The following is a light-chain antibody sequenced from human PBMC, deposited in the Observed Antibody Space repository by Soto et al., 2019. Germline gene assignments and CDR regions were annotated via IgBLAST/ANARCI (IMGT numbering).Light chain of an antibody. J-gene: IGLJ2*01. CDR1: SSDVGDYNY. CDR2: DVS. Sequence: QSALTQPASVSGSPGQSITISCTGTSSDVGDYNYVSWYQQHPGKAPKLIIYDVSNRPSGVSNRFSGSKSGNTASLTISGLQVEDEADYYCSSYTSSSTLFGGGTKLTVL. CDR3: SSYTSSSTL. V-gene: IGLV2-14*03.